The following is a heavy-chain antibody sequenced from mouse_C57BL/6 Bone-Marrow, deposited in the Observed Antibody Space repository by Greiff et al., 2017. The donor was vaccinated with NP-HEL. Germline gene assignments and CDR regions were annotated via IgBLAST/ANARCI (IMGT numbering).Heavy chain of an antibody. CDR1: GFNIKDDY. J-gene: IGHJ4*01. CDR3: TTRDDYGSRLYAMDY. D-gene: IGHD1-1*01. Sequence: EVQLQQSGAELVRPGASVKLSCTASGFNIKDDYMHWVKQRPEQGLEWIGWIDPENGDTEYASKFQGKATITADTSSNTAYLQLSSLTSEDTAVYYCTTRDDYGSRLYAMDYWGQGTSVTVSS. CDR2: IDPENGDT. V-gene: IGHV14-4*01.